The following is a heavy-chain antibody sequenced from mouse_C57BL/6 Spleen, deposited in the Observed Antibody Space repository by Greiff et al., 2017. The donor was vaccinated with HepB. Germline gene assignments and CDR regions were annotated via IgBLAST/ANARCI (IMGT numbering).Heavy chain of an antibody. CDR2: ISDGGSYT. Sequence: EVHLVESGGGLVKPGGSLKLSCAASGFTFSSYAMSWVRQTPEKRLEWVATISDGGSYTYYPDNVKGRFTISRDNAKNNLYLQMSHLKSEDTAMYYCARGGGRGWYFDVWGTGTTVTVSS. CDR1: GFTFSSYA. J-gene: IGHJ1*03. CDR3: ARGGGRGWYFDV. D-gene: IGHD3-3*01. V-gene: IGHV5-4*01.